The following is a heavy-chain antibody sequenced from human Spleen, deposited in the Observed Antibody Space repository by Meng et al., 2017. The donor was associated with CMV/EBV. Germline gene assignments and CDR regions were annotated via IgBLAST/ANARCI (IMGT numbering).Heavy chain of an antibody. J-gene: IGHJ4*02. V-gene: IGHV2-5*02. CDR2: ISWDDDK. D-gene: IGHD3-10*01. Sequence: FSIKTPGVAVGWLRQPPGKAPEWLALISWDDDKRYSPSLRNRVSITKDTSRNQVFLTLTNVGPLDTGTYYCAHSTYFGSRDSEGFDYWGQGVLVTVSS. CDR1: FSIKTPGVA. CDR3: AHSTYFGSRDSEGFDY.